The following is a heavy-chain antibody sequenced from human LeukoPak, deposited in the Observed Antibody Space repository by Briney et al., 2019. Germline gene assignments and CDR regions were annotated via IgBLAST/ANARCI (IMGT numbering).Heavy chain of an antibody. J-gene: IGHJ5*02. V-gene: IGHV1-2*02. D-gene: IGHD2/OR15-2a*01. CDR1: GYTFTGYY. CDR3: ALSDQKGAPPGWFDP. Sequence: ASVKVSCKASGYTFTGYYMHWVRQAPGQGLEWMGWINPNSGGTNYAQKFQGRVTMTTDTSTSTAYMELRSLRSDDTAVYYCALSDQKGAPPGWFDPWGQGTLVTVSS. CDR2: INPNSGGT.